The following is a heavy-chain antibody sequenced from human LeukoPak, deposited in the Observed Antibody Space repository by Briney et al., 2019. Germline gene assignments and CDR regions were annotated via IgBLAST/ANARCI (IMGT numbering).Heavy chain of an antibody. J-gene: IGHJ4*02. CDR1: GFTFYTYA. D-gene: IGHD6-6*01. CDR3: AKDGRRYSSSKNYFDY. V-gene: IGHV3-23*01. Sequence: GGSLRLSCAASGFTFYTYAMTWVRQAPGKGLEWVSAISGSGGSTYYADSVKGRFTISRDNSKNTLYLQMNSLRAEDTAVYYCAKDGRRYSSSKNYFDYWGQGTLVTVSS. CDR2: ISGSGGST.